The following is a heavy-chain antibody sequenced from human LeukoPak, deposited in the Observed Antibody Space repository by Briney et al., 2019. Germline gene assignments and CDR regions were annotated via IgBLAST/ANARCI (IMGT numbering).Heavy chain of an antibody. V-gene: IGHV3-30*02. CDR2: IRYDGSNK. D-gene: IGHD1-26*01. CDR3: ASGSGSYSLYYYYYMDV. Sequence: PGGSLRLSCAASGFTFSSYGMHWVRQAPGKGLEWVAFIRYDGSNKYYADSVKGRFTISRDNSKNTLYLQMNSLRAEDTAVYYCASGSGSYSLYYYYYMDVWGKGTTVTVSS. CDR1: GFTFSSYG. J-gene: IGHJ6*03.